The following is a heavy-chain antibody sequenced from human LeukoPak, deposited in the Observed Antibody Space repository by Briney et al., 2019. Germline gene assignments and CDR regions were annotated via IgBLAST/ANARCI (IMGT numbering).Heavy chain of an antibody. D-gene: IGHD3-10*01. Sequence: GRSLRLSCAASGFTFSSYAMHWVRQAPGKGLEWVAVISYDGSNKYYADSVKGRFTISRDNSKNTLYLQMNGLRAEDTAVYYCARDRVYHYGMDVWGQGTTVTVSS. J-gene: IGHJ6*02. CDR3: ARDRVYHYGMDV. V-gene: IGHV3-30-3*01. CDR2: ISYDGSNK. CDR1: GFTFSSYA.